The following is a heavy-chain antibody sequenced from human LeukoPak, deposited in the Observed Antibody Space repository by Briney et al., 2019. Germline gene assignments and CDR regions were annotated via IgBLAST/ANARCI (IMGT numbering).Heavy chain of an antibody. CDR1: GYTFTGYY. CDR3: ARENDSGQNDY. V-gene: IGHV1-2*02. D-gene: IGHD3-22*01. CDR2: INPYSGGT. J-gene: IGHJ4*02. Sequence: ASVKVSCKASGYTFTGYYMHWVRQAPGQGLEWMGWINPYSGGTNYARKFQGRVTMTRDSSISTAHMELSSLRSDDTAVYYCARENDSGQNDYWGQGTLVTVSS.